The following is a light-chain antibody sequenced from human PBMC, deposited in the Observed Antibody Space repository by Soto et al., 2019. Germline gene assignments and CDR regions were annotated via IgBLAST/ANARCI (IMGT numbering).Light chain of an antibody. Sequence: EIVLTQSPGTLSLSPGERATLSCSASQSVSSSYLAWYQQNPGQAPRLLIYGASTRATGIPARFSGSGSGTEFTLTISSLQSEDFAVYYCQQYNNWQWTCSQGTKVDIK. CDR2: GAS. J-gene: IGKJ1*01. CDR3: QQYNNWQWT. CDR1: QSVSSSY. V-gene: IGKV3-15*01.